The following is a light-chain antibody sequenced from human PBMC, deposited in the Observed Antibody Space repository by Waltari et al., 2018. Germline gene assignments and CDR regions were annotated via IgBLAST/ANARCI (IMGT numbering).Light chain of an antibody. CDR2: DAS. J-gene: IGKJ1*01. V-gene: IGKV3-20*01. Sequence: EIVLTQSPGTLSLSPGDRATLPCRARQSVSRTLAWYQQKPGQAPRLLIYDASSRATGIPDRFSGSGSGTDFSLTISRLEPEDFAVYYCQKYGTLPATFGQGTKVEIK. CDR3: QKYGTLPAT. CDR1: QSVSRT.